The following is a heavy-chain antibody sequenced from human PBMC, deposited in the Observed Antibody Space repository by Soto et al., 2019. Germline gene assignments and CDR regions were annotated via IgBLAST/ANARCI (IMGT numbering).Heavy chain of an antibody. D-gene: IGHD6-13*01. CDR3: ARGGSSGWYGY. V-gene: IGHV4-39*01. CDR1: GGSISSSSYY. CDR2: IYYSGST. Sequence: QLQLQESGPGLVKPSETLSLTCTVSGGSISSSSYYWGWIRQPPGKGLEWIGSIYYSGSTYYNPFLKRPVTISVDTSKYPFSLKPRSVTAADTAVYYCARGGSSGWYGYWGQGTLVTVSS. J-gene: IGHJ4*02.